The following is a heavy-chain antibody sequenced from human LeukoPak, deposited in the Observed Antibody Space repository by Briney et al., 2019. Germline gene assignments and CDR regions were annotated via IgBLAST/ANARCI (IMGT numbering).Heavy chain of an antibody. J-gene: IGHJ4*02. V-gene: IGHV1-2*04. Sequence: GASVKVSCKASGYTFTGYYMHWVRQAPGQGLEWMGWINPNSGGTNYAQKFQGWVTMTRDTSISTAYMELSRLRSDDTAVYYCARVPYCTNGVCYTHYYFDYWGQGTLVTVSS. CDR2: INPNSGGT. CDR1: GYTFTGYY. CDR3: ARVPYCTNGVCYTHYYFDY. D-gene: IGHD2-8*01.